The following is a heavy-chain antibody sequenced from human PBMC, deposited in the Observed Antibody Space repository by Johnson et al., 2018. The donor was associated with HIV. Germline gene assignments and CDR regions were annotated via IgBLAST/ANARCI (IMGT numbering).Heavy chain of an antibody. V-gene: IGHV3-30*04. J-gene: IGHJ3*02. CDR1: GFTFSSYA. Sequence: QVQLVESGGGVVQPGRSLRLSCAASGFTFSSYAMLWVRQAPGKGLPWVAVISYDGSNKSYADSVKGRFTISRDNSKNTLYLQMNSLRAEDTAVYYCAKDQWRSSWTNDALDIWGQGTMVSVSS. CDR3: AKDQWRSSWTNDALDI. D-gene: IGHD6-13*01. CDR2: ISYDGSNK.